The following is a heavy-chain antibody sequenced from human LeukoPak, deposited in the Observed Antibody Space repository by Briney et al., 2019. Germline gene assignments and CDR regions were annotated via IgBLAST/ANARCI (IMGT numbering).Heavy chain of an antibody. CDR2: INTKTGNP. V-gene: IGHV7-4-1*02. J-gene: IGHJ4*02. D-gene: IGHD3-10*01. CDR1: GYTFVKYA. Sequence: ASVKVSCKASGYTFVKYALNWVRQAPGQGLEWMGWINTKTGNPTYAQGFTGRFVFSVDASVRTAYLQISSLKAEDSAVYFCVKEGSQADMDFDYWAREPWSPSPQ. CDR3: VKEGSQADMDFDY.